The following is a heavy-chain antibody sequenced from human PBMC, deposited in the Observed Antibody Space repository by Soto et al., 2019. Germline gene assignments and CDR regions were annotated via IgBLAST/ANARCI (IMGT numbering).Heavy chain of an antibody. Sequence: QVQLQESGPGLLQPSQTLSLTCTVSGGSISSGCYYWSWIRQHPGTDLEWLGPISYSGSTYYNTSLHNRVIISVDTSRKQFSLVVNSVTAADTAVYYCARGVLHWGQGTLVTVSS. J-gene: IGHJ4*01. CDR3: ARGVLH. CDR2: ISYSGST. V-gene: IGHV4-31*03. CDR1: GGSISSGCYY.